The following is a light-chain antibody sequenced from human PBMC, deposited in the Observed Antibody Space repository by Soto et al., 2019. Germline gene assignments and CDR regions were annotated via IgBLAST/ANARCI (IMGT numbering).Light chain of an antibody. CDR2: EVS. CDR1: SSDVGGYNY. Sequence: QSVLTQPPSASGSPGQSVTISCTGTSSDVGGYNYVSWYQHHPGKAPKLMIYEVSKRPSGVPDRFSGSKSGNTASLTVSGLQAEDEADYYCSSYAGNNNFVFGTGIKLTVL. J-gene: IGLJ1*01. V-gene: IGLV2-8*01. CDR3: SSYAGNNNFV.